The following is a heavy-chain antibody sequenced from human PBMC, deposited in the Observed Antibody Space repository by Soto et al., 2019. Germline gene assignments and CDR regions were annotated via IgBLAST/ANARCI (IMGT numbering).Heavy chain of an antibody. CDR1: GYTFTSYG. CDR3: ATHYGDYAGGYYFDY. Sequence: ASVKVSCKASGYTFTSYGISWVRQAPGQGLEWMGWISAYNGNTNYAQKFQGRVTMTEDTSTDTAYMELSSLRSEDTAVYYCATHYGDYAGGYYFDYWGQGTLVTVSS. CDR2: ISAYNGNT. V-gene: IGHV1-18*01. D-gene: IGHD4-17*01. J-gene: IGHJ4*02.